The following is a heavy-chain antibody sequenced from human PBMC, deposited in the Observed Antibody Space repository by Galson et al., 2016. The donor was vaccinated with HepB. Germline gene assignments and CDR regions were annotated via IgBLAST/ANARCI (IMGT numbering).Heavy chain of an antibody. Sequence: SLRLSCAASGLSFSGYFMTWVRQAPGKGLESVAKIKPDGRETFYVDSVRGRFSISRDNARTLLYLQMNNLRAEDTAVYYCTKEDWWRFDDWGQGTLVTVPS. V-gene: IGHV3-7*03. D-gene: IGHD2-8*02. J-gene: IGHJ4*02. CDR1: GLSFSGYF. CDR3: TKEDWWRFDD. CDR2: IKPDGRET.